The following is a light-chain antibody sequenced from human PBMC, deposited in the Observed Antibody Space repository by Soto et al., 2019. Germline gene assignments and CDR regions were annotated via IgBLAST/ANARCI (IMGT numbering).Light chain of an antibody. J-gene: IGLJ2*01. CDR3: QTWAPGIVV. CDR1: SGHSSYP. CDR2: LNSDGSH. V-gene: IGLV4-69*01. Sequence: QLVLTQSPSASASLGASVKLTCTLSSGHSSYPIAWHQQQPEKGPRYLMKLNSDGSHSKGDGIPDRFSGSSSGAERYLTISSLQSEDAADYYCQTWAPGIVVFGGGTKLTVL.